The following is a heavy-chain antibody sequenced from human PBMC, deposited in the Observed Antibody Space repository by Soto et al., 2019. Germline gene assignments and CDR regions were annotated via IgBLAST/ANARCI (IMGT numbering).Heavy chain of an antibody. CDR2: IYYSGST. CDR3: GKTLDYDSSGYWNGYYYGMDV. Sequence: QVQLQESGPGLVKPSQTLSLTCTVSGGSISSGGYYWSWIRQHPGKGLEWIGYIYYSGSTYYNPSLKSRVTISVDTSKNQFSLKLSSVTAADTAVYYCGKTLDYDSSGYWNGYYYGMDVWGQGTTVTVSS. CDR1: GGSISSGGYY. J-gene: IGHJ6*02. D-gene: IGHD3-22*01. V-gene: IGHV4-31*03.